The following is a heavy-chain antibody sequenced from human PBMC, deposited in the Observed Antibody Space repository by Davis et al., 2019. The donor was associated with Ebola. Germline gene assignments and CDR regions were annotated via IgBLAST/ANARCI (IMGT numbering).Heavy chain of an antibody. CDR2: ISAYNGNT. D-gene: IGHD2-2*01. V-gene: IGHV1-18*01. J-gene: IGHJ6*02. Sequence: ASVKVSCKASGYTFTSYGISWVRQAPGQGLEWMGWISAYNGNTNYAQKLQGRVTMTTDTSTSTAYMELRSLRSDDTAVYYCARDYRQYCSSTSCYPYYYYGMDVWGQGTTVTVSS. CDR3: ARDYRQYCSSTSCYPYYYYGMDV. CDR1: GYTFTSYG.